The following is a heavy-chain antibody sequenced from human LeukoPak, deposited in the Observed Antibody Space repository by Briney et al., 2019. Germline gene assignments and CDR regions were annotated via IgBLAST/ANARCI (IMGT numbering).Heavy chain of an antibody. J-gene: IGHJ5*02. Sequence: PGGSQRLSCAASGFTFSDYWMHWVRQVPGKGLVWVSRINSDGTSTVYADSVKGRFTMSRNNAKNMLYLEVDSLRAEDTAVYFCAREGLPYYESSGSYVWFDPWGQGTLVTVSS. CDR2: INSDGTST. CDR1: GFTFSDYW. D-gene: IGHD3-22*01. CDR3: AREGLPYYESSGSYVWFDP. V-gene: IGHV3-74*01.